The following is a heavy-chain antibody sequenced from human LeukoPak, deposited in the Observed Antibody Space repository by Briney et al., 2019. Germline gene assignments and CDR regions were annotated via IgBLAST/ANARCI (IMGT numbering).Heavy chain of an antibody. CDR3: ARYHGDYYYYYYMDV. Sequence: ASVKVSCKASGYTFTGYYMHWVRQAPGQGLEWMGWINPNSGGTNYAQKFQGRVTMTRHTSISTAYMELSRLRSDDTAVYYCARYHGDYYYYYYMDVWGKGTTVTVSS. CDR2: INPNSGGT. CDR1: GYTFTGYY. D-gene: IGHD2-8*01. V-gene: IGHV1-2*02. J-gene: IGHJ6*03.